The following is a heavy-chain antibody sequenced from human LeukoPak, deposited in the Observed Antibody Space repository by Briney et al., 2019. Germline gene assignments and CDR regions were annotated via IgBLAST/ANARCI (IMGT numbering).Heavy chain of an antibody. D-gene: IGHD1-26*01. Sequence: GGSLRLSCAASGFTFDDYAMHWVRQAPGKGLEWVSLISWDGGNTYYADSVKGRFTISRDNSKNSLYLQMNSLRAEDTALYYCAKDAREDYYYYMDVWGKGTTVTVSS. CDR2: ISWDGGNT. CDR1: GFTFDDYA. CDR3: AKDAREDYYYYMDV. J-gene: IGHJ6*03. V-gene: IGHV3-43D*03.